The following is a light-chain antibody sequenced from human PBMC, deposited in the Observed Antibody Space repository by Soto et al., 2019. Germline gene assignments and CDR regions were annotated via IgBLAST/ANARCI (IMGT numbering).Light chain of an antibody. Sequence: QSVLTQPPSVSGSPGQAVTIFCTRTSSDVGSYNRVSWYQQPPGTAPKLMIYEVSNRPSGVPDRFSGSKSGNTASLTISGLQAEDEADYYCSSYTSSSTYVFGTGTKVTVL. J-gene: IGLJ1*01. CDR3: SSYTSSSTYV. CDR1: SSDVGSYNR. V-gene: IGLV2-18*02. CDR2: EVS.